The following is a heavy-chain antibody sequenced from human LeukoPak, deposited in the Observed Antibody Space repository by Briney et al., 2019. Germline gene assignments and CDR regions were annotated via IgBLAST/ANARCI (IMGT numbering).Heavy chain of an antibody. Sequence: SETLSLTCTVSGGSISSSSYYWGWIRQPPGKGLEWIGSIYYSGSTYYNPSLKSRVTISVDTSKNQFSLKLSSVTSADTAVYYCARVDLFTGSPLDVWGKGTTVTVSS. CDR2: IYYSGST. D-gene: IGHD3/OR15-3a*01. CDR1: GGSISSSSYY. J-gene: IGHJ6*04. V-gene: IGHV4-39*07. CDR3: ARVDLFTGSPLDV.